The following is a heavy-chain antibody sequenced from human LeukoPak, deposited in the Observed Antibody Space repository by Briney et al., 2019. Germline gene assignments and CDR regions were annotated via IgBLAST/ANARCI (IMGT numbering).Heavy chain of an antibody. CDR3: AKGSYGGRPYYFDY. CDR2: ITNSGNSK. CDR1: EFTFSSYS. V-gene: IGHV3-48*01. D-gene: IGHD3-16*01. Sequence: PGGSLRLSCAASEFTFSSYSMNWVRQAPGKGLEWVSYITNSGNSKSYADSVKGRFTISRDNTKNTVYLQMDSLRAEDSAIYYCAKGSYGGRPYYFDYWGQGALVTVSS. J-gene: IGHJ4*02.